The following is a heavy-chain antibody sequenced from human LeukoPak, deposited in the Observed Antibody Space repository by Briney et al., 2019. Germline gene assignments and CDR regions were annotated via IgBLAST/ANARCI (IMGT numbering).Heavy chain of an antibody. V-gene: IGHV3-23*01. J-gene: IGHJ4*02. Sequence: PGGSLRLSCAASGFTFDDYAMHWVRQAPGKGLEWVSGISGSGGSTYYADSVKGRFTISRDNSKNTLYLQMNSLRAEDTAVYYCAKLRGGIAARLLFEYWGQGTLVTVSS. CDR2: ISGSGGST. CDR3: AKLRGGIAARLLFEY. D-gene: IGHD6-6*01. CDR1: GFTFDDYA.